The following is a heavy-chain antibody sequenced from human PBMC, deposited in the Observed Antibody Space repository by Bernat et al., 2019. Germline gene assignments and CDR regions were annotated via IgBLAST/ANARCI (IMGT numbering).Heavy chain of an antibody. CDR1: GFTFSKNW. J-gene: IGHJ4*02. CDR3: ARETGRGWSDY. Sequence: VQLVESGGGVVQPGRSLRLSCAASGFTFSKNWMTWVRQAPGKGLEWVANIKQDGSEKYYVDSVKGRFTISRDNAKNSLYLQMNSLRAEDTAVYYCARETGRGWSDYWGQGTLVTVSS. V-gene: IGHV3-7*01. D-gene: IGHD2-15*01. CDR2: IKQDGSEK.